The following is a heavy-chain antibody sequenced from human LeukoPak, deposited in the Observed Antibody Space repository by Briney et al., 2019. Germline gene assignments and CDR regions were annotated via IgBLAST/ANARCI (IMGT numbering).Heavy chain of an antibody. CDR1: GGSISSGDYY. D-gene: IGHD3-22*01. V-gene: IGHV4-30-4*01. J-gene: IGHJ1*01. CDR3: ARLYYYDSSGYEWYFQH. CDR2: IYYSGST. Sequence: SETLSLTCTVSGGSISSGDYYWSWIRQPPGKGLEWIGYIYYSGSTYYNPSLKSRVTISVDTSKNQFSLKLSSVTAADTAVFYCARLYYYDSSGYEWYFQHWGQGTLVTVSS.